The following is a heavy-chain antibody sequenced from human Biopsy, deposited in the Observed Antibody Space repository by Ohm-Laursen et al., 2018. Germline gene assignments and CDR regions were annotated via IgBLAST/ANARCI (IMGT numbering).Heavy chain of an antibody. V-gene: IGHV4-59*01. D-gene: IGHD7-27*01. CDR3: ARLTGDPSY. J-gene: IGHJ4*02. CDR2: IYYTGHT. CDR1: GGSIKRYY. Sequence: GALSPTWTVSGGSIKRYYWNLIRQAPRKGLEGIGFIYYTGHTNYNPSLKSRATISVDTSKNQFSLKVISVTAAGTAVYYCARLTGDPSYWGQGILVTVSS.